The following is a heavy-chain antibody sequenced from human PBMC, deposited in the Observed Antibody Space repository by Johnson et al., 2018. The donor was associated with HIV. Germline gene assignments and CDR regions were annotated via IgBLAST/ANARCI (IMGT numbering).Heavy chain of an antibody. CDR3: ARDRDNYYDSSGPDAFDI. CDR2: ISYDGSNK. V-gene: IGHV3-30-3*01. CDR1: GFTFSDYY. J-gene: IGHJ3*02. D-gene: IGHD3-22*01. Sequence: QVQLVESGGGVVRPGGSLRLSCAASGFTFSDYYMSWIRQAPGKGLEWVAVISYDGSNKYYADSVKGRFTISRDNSKNTLYLQMTSLRAEDTAVYYCARDRDNYYDSSGPDAFDIWGQGTMVTVSS.